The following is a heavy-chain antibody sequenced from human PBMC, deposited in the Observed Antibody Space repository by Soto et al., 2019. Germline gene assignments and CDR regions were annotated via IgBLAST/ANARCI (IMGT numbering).Heavy chain of an antibody. V-gene: IGHV3-23*01. CDR1: GFTFSSYA. CDR3: AKDRRIVVVPAADKDSWFDP. J-gene: IGHJ5*02. Sequence: GGSLRLSCAASGFTFSSYAMSWVRQAPGKGLEWVSAISGSGGSTYYADSVKGRFTISRDNSKNTLYLQMNSLRAEDTAVYYCAKDRRIVVVPAADKDSWFDPWGQGTLVTVSS. D-gene: IGHD2-2*01. CDR2: ISGSGGST.